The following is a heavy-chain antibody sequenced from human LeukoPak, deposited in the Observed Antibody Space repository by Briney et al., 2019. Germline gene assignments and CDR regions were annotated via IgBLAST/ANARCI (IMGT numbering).Heavy chain of an antibody. CDR3: ASSGCYYDSSGSRNYYGMDV. V-gene: IGHV1-69*04. D-gene: IGHD3-22*01. J-gene: IGHJ6*02. CDR2: IIPILGIA. CDR1: GGTFNNYA. Sequence: SVKVSCKASGGTFNNYAISWVRQAPGQGLEWMGRIIPILGIANYAQKFQGRVTITADQSTSTAYIELSSLRSEDTAVYYCASSGCYYDSSGSRNYYGMDVLGQGTTVTVSS.